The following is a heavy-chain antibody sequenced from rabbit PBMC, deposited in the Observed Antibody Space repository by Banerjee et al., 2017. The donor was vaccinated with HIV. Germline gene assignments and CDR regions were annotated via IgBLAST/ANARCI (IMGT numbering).Heavy chain of an antibody. CDR1: GFSFSSSYY. CDR2: IYTGSSGST. J-gene: IGHJ3*01. D-gene: IGHD2-1*01. CDR3: ARGTGDGYGL. Sequence: QSLEESGGDLVKPGASLTLTCTASGFSFSSSYYMCWVRQAPGKGLEWIACIYTGSSGSTYYANWAKGRFTISKTSSTTVTLQMTSLTAADTATYFCARGTGDGYGLWGQGTLVTVS. V-gene: IGHV1S40*01.